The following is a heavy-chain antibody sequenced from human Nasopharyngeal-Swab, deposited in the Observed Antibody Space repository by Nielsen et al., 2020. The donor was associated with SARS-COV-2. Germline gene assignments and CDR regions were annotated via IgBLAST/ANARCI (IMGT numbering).Heavy chain of an antibody. V-gene: IGHV5-10-1*01. Sequence: GGSLRLSYEGSGYSFSNYWISWVRQVPGKGLEWMGKVDPSDSYTDYSPSLRGHVTISVDRSISTAYLQWSSLKASDTAMYYCARQYQNYFGSGDYHGAFDIWGQGTMVTVSS. J-gene: IGHJ3*02. CDR1: GYSFSNYW. CDR2: VDPSDSYT. D-gene: IGHD3-10*01. CDR3: ARQYQNYFGSGDYHGAFDI.